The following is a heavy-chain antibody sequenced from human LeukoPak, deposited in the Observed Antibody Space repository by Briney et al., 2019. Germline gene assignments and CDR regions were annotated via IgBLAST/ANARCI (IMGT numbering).Heavy chain of an antibody. J-gene: IGHJ4*02. D-gene: IGHD4-23*01. Sequence: GGSLRLSCAASGFTFSNFWMHWVRQAPGKGLVWVALIYGDGSFTRYADSVKGRFTITRDTSQNTLYLQMNSLRAEDTAVYYCARDPTAVANLPQYYLDYWGQGILVTVSS. CDR3: ARDPTAVANLPQYYLDY. CDR1: GFTFSNFW. V-gene: IGHV3-74*01. CDR2: IYGDGSFT.